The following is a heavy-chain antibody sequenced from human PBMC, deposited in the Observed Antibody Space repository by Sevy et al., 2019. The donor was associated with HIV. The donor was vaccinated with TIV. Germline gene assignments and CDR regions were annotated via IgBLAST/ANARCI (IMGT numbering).Heavy chain of an antibody. J-gene: IGHJ4*02. CDR1: GFTFSNTW. CDR3: TTAAPDYYDSSGYYYVFDY. D-gene: IGHD3-22*01. Sequence: GGSLRLSCAASGFTFSNTWMSWVRQAPGKGLEWVGRIKSKTDGGKTDYAEPVKGRFTISRDDSKNTLYLQMNSLKTEDTAVYYCTTAAPDYYDSSGYYYVFDYWGQGTLVTVSS. CDR2: IKSKTDGGKT. V-gene: IGHV3-15*01.